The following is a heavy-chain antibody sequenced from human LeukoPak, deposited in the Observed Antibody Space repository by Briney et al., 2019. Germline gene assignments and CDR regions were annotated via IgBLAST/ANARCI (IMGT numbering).Heavy chain of an antibody. D-gene: IGHD1-1*01. Sequence: GGSLRLTCAASGFTFSSYAMSWVRQAPGKGLEWVSAISGSGGSTYYADSVKGRFTISRDNSKNTLYLQMNSLRAEDTAVYYCAKDSPATTYYYGMDVWGQGTTVTVSS. CDR3: AKDSPATTYYYGMDV. V-gene: IGHV3-23*01. CDR1: GFTFSSYA. J-gene: IGHJ6*02. CDR2: ISGSGGST.